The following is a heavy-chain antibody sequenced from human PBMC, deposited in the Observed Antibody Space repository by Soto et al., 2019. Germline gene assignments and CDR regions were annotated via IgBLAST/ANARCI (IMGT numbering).Heavy chain of an antibody. CDR1: GGSFSGYY. CDR3: ARETYGDYDYYYYYMDV. CDR2: NNHSGST. D-gene: IGHD4-17*01. Sequence: SETLSLTCAVYGGSFSGYYWSWIRQPPGKGLEWIGENNHSGSTNYNPSLKSRVTISVDTSKNQFSLKLSSVTAADTAVYYCARETYGDYDYYYYYMDVWGKGTTVTAP. J-gene: IGHJ6*03. V-gene: IGHV4-34*01.